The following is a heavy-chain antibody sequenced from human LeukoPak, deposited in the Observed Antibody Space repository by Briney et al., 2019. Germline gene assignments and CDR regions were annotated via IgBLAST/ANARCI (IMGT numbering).Heavy chain of an antibody. V-gene: IGHV4-34*01. Sequence: SETLSLTCAVYGGSFSGYYWSWIRQPPGKGLEWIGEINHSGSTNYNPSLKSRVTISVDTSKNQFSLKLSSVTAADTAVYYCAKPQGYSSSSGAFDIWGQGTMVTVSS. CDR2: INHSGST. CDR1: GGSFSGYY. CDR3: AKPQGYSSSSGAFDI. D-gene: IGHD6-13*01. J-gene: IGHJ3*02.